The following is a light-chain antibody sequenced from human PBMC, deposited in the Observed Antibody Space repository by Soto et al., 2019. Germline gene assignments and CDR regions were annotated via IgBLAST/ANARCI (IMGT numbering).Light chain of an antibody. V-gene: IGKV1-33*01. Sequence: DIPMTQSPSSLSASVGDRVTITCQASQDISNYLNWYQQRPGKAPKLLIYDASNLETGVPSRFSGSGSGTDFTLTISSLQPEDIGTYYCQQYDNLPYTFGQGTKLEIK. J-gene: IGKJ2*01. CDR2: DAS. CDR1: QDISNY. CDR3: QQYDNLPYT.